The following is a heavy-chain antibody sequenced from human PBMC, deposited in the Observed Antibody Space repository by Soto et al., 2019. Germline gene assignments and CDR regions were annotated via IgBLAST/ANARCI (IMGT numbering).Heavy chain of an antibody. CDR1: GGSISSGDYY. D-gene: IGHD2-15*01. Sequence: SETLSLTCTVSGGSISSGDYYWSWIRQPPGKGLEWIGYIYYSGSTYYNPSLKSRVTISVDTSKNQFSLKLSSVTAADTAVYYCAREMLQGWFEPWGQGTLVTVSS. J-gene: IGHJ5*02. CDR2: IYYSGST. V-gene: IGHV4-30-4*01. CDR3: AREMLQGWFEP.